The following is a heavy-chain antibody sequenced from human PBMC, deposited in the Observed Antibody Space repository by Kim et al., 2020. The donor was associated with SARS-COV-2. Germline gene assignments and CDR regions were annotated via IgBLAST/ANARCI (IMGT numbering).Heavy chain of an antibody. CDR1: DGSISSGGYY. Sequence: SETLSLTCTVSDGSISSGGYYWTWVRQQPGQGLEWIGYIYNTGSAYYNSSLESRLNISIDTSKNQFSLNLSSVTAADTAFYYCARGGLRNRDSWGQGTLVIVSS. CDR3: ARGGLRNRDS. J-gene: IGHJ4*02. V-gene: IGHV4-31*03. D-gene: IGHD4-4*01. CDR2: IYNTGSA.